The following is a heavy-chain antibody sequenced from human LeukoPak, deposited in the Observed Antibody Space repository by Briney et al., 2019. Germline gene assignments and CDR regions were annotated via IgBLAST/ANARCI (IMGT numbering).Heavy chain of an antibody. J-gene: IGHJ4*02. CDR1: GYTFIGYY. Sequence: ASVKVSCKASGYTFIGYYMHWVRQAPGQGLEWMGWINPNSGDTKYAQKFQGRVTMTRDTSISTAYLDLSSLKSDDTAVYYCARDRRELRYFDWFLDYWGQGTLVTVSS. V-gene: IGHV1-2*02. D-gene: IGHD3-9*01. CDR2: INPNSGDT. CDR3: ARDRRELRYFDWFLDY.